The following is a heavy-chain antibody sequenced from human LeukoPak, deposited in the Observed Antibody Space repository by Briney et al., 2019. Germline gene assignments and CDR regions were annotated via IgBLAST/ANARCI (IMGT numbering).Heavy chain of an antibody. V-gene: IGHV4-39*07. J-gene: IGHJ5*02. D-gene: IGHD6-13*01. Sequence: SETLSLTCTVSGGSISSSSYYWGWIRQPPGKGLEWIGSIYYSGSTYYNPSLKSRVTISVDTSKNQFSLKLSSVTAADTAVYYCARESVRIAAAGTQNWFDPWGQGTLVTVSS. CDR1: GGSISSSSYY. CDR2: IYYSGST. CDR3: ARESVRIAAAGTQNWFDP.